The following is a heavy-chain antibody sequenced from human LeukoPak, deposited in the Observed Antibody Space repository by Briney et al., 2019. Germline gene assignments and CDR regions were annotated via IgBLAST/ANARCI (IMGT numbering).Heavy chain of an antibody. Sequence: ASVKVSCKVSGYTLTELSMHWVRQAPGKGLEWMGGFDPEDGETIYAQKFQGRVTMTEDTSTDTAYTELSSLRSEDTAVYYCATFGLCSGGSCYSPPPAFDIWGQGTMVTVSS. V-gene: IGHV1-24*01. CDR1: GYTLTELS. CDR2: FDPEDGET. D-gene: IGHD2-15*01. CDR3: ATFGLCSGGSCYSPPPAFDI. J-gene: IGHJ3*02.